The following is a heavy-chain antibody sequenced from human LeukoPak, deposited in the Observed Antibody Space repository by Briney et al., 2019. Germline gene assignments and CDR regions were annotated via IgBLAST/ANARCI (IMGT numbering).Heavy chain of an antibody. CDR1: GGSISSYY. Sequence: SETLSLTCTVSGGSISSYYWSWIRQPPGKGLEWIGYIYYSGSTNYNPSLKSRVTISVDTSKNQFSLKLSSVTAADTAVYYCARLIEMATIGALFDYWGQGTLVTVSS. J-gene: IGHJ4*02. V-gene: IGHV4-59*08. CDR3: ARLIEMATIGALFDY. D-gene: IGHD5-24*01. CDR2: IYYSGST.